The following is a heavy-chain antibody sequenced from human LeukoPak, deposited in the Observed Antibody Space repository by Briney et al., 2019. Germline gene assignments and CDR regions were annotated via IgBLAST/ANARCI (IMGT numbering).Heavy chain of an antibody. CDR2: IWYDGSNK. D-gene: IGHD1-26*01. J-gene: IGHJ4*02. V-gene: IGHV3-33*01. CDR1: GFTFSSYG. CDR3: ARDPPDIVGATTGPDY. Sequence: GGSLRLSCAASGFTFSSYGMHWVRQAPGKGLEWVAVIWYDGSNKYYADSVKGRFTISRGNSKNTLYLQMNSLRAEDTAVYYCARDPPDIVGATTGPDYWGQGTLVTVSS.